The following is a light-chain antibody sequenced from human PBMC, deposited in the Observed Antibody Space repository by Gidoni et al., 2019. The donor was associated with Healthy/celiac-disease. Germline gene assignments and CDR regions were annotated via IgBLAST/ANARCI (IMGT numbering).Light chain of an antibody. CDR3: QQRGNWPYT. Sequence: RASQSLSSYLAWYQQKPGQAPRLLIYDASNRATGIPARFGGRGSGTDFTLTSSSLEPEDFAVCYCQQRGNWPYTFGQGTKLEIK. CDR1: QSLSSY. V-gene: IGKV3-11*01. CDR2: DAS. J-gene: IGKJ2*01.